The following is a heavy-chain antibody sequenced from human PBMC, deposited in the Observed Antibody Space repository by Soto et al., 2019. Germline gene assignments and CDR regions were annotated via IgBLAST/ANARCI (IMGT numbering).Heavy chain of an antibody. Sequence: QVQLVQSGGEVKKPGASVKVSCKASGYTFTIYGINWVRQAPGQGLEWMGWISPDNGNTNYAQKLQSRVTMTTATSTSTADTLLRKLTTNDPAVDYCGGGDGYSRDGGMDDRGPGPTGTVS. D-gene: IGHD5-12*01. CDR1: GYTFTIYG. V-gene: IGHV1-18*01. J-gene: IGHJ6*02. CDR3: GGGDGYSRDGGMDD. CDR2: ISPDNGNT.